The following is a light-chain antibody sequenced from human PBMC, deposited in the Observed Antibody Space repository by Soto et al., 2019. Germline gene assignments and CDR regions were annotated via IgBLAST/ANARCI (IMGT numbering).Light chain of an antibody. CDR3: CSYVGSMTWV. Sequence: ALTQSASVSGSPGQSITISCTGTSSDFGTYNLVSWYQQHPGKTPRLIISEGTKRPSGVSDRFSGSRSDNAASLTISGLQADDEAEYYCCSYVGSMTWVFGGGTKLTVL. CDR2: EGT. CDR1: SSDFGTYNL. V-gene: IGLV2-23*01. J-gene: IGLJ3*02.